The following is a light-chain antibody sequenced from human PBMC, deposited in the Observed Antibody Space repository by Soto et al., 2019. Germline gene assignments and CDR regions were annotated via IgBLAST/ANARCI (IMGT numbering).Light chain of an antibody. CDR3: QQYDSSPWT. CDR1: QSISTN. Sequence: EIVMTQSPATLSVSPGERATLSCRASQSISTNLAWYHQKPGQAPRLLIYGASYRATGVPGRFSGSGSGTDFTLTISRLEPEDSAVYYCQQYDSSPWTFGQGTKVDI. J-gene: IGKJ1*01. V-gene: IGKV3D-15*01. CDR2: GAS.